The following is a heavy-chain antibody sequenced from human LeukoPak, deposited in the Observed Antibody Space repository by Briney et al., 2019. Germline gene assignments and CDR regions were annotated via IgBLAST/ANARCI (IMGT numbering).Heavy chain of an antibody. Sequence: ASVTVSCKASGYTFTSYGISWVRQAPGQGREWMGWISAYNGNTNYAQKLQGRVTMTTDTSTSTAYMELRSLRSDDTAVYYCARGGYDFWSGYYYRWFDHWGQGTLVTVSS. D-gene: IGHD3-3*01. V-gene: IGHV1-18*01. CDR2: ISAYNGNT. J-gene: IGHJ5*02. CDR3: ARGGYDFWSGYYYRWFDH. CDR1: GYTFTSYG.